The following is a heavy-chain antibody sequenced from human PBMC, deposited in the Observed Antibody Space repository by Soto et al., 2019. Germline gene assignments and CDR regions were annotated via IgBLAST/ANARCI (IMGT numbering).Heavy chain of an antibody. CDR3: AKGSSYYDFWSGYFGMDV. CDR2: ISSDGSNK. Sequence: GGSLRLPCAASGLNFSSYGMHWVRKAPGKGLEWVAVISSDGSNKYYADSVKGRFTISRDNSKNTLYLQMNSLRAEDTAVYYCAKGSSYYDFWSGYFGMDVWGQGTTVTVSS. CDR1: GLNFSSYG. V-gene: IGHV3-30*18. J-gene: IGHJ6*02. D-gene: IGHD3-3*01.